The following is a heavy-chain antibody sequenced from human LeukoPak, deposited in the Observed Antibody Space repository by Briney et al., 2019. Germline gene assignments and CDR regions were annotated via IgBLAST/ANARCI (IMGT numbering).Heavy chain of an antibody. CDR2: ISYDGSNQ. J-gene: IGHJ3*02. Sequence: GGSLRLSCAASGFTFSSYAMHWVRQAPGKGLEWVAVISYDGSNQYYADSVKGRFTISRDNSKNTLYLQMNSLRAEDTAVYFCARGETSYDSTAFDIWGQGTMVTVSS. D-gene: IGHD3-22*01. CDR3: ARGETSYDSTAFDI. CDR1: GFTFSSYA. V-gene: IGHV3-30*04.